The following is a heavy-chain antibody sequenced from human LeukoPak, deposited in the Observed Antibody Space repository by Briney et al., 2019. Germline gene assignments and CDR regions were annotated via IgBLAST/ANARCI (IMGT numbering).Heavy chain of an antibody. Sequence: GASVKVSCKASGYTFTSYGISWVRQAPGQGLEWMGWISAYNGNTNYAQKLQGRVTMTTDTSTSTAYMELRSLRSDDTAVYYSARESTDSGSDDAFDIWGQGTMVTVSS. CDR2: ISAYNGNT. CDR3: ARESTDSGSDDAFDI. D-gene: IGHD1-26*01. J-gene: IGHJ3*02. V-gene: IGHV1-18*01. CDR1: GYTFTSYG.